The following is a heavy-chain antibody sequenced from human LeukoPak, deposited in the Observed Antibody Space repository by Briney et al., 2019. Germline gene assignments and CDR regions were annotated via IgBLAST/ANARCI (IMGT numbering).Heavy chain of an antibody. CDR3: ARWGVVPAAEAMATYYYGMDV. D-gene: IGHD2-2*01. Sequence: GGSLRLSCAASGFIFSDYYMSWIRQAPGKGLEWVSYISSSGSTIYYADSVKGRFTISRDNAKNSLYLQMNSLRAEDTAVYYCARWGVVPAAEAMATYYYGMDVWGQGTTVTVSS. CDR2: ISSSGSTI. CDR1: GFIFSDYY. V-gene: IGHV3-11*01. J-gene: IGHJ6*02.